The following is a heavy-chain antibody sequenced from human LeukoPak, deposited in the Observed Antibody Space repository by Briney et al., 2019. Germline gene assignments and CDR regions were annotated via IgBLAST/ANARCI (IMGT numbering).Heavy chain of an antibody. CDR1: GYTFTDYY. CDR2: INPNSGGS. Sequence: ASVKVSCKASGYTFTDYYVHWVRQAPGQGLEWMGRINPNSGGSKYEQKFQGRVTMTTDTSTSTAYMELRSLRSDDTAVYYCAREGVVNWNKEPTFDYWGQGTLVTVSS. CDR3: AREGVVNWNKEPTFDY. V-gene: IGHV1-2*06. J-gene: IGHJ4*02. D-gene: IGHD1-20*01.